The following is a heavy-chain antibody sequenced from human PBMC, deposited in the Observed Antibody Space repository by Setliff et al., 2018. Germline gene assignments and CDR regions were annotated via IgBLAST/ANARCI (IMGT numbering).Heavy chain of an antibody. D-gene: IGHD3-22*01. Sequence: PGGSLRLSCAASGFTFSSYSMNWVRQAPGKGLEWVSYISSSSSTIYYADSVKGRFTISRDNAKNSLYLQMNSLRAEDTAVYYCARGAIYDSSGYFWVISPPTYNWFDPWGQGTLVTVSS. J-gene: IGHJ5*02. CDR1: GFTFSSYS. CDR3: ARGAIYDSSGYFWVISPPTYNWFDP. CDR2: ISSSSSTI. V-gene: IGHV3-48*04.